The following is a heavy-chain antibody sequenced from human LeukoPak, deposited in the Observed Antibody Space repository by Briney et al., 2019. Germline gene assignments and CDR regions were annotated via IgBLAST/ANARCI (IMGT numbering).Heavy chain of an antibody. V-gene: IGHV1-2*02. Sequence: GASVKVSCKASGYTFTGYYMHWVRQAPRQGLEWMGWINPNSGGTNYAQKFQGRVTMTRDTSISTAYMELSRLRSEDTAVYYCARGPIVVVPAATNWFDPWGQGTLVTVSS. D-gene: IGHD2-2*01. CDR1: GYTFTGYY. CDR3: ARGPIVVVPAATNWFDP. J-gene: IGHJ5*02. CDR2: INPNSGGT.